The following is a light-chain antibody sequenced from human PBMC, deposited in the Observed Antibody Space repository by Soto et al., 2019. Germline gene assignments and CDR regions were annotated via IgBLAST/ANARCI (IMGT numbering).Light chain of an antibody. CDR1: QRILYSSNNENY. CDR2: WAS. J-gene: IGKJ2*01. V-gene: IGKV4-1*01. Sequence: DIVMTQSPDSLAVSLGERATINCKSSQRILYSSNNENYLAWYQQKPGQPPKLLIYWASTRESGVPDRFSGSGSGTDFTLTISSLQAEDVAVYYCQQYYGTPYTFGQGTKLEIK. CDR3: QQYYGTPYT.